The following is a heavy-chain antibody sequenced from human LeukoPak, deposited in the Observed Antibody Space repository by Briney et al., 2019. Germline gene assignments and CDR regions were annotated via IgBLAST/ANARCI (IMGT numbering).Heavy chain of an antibody. Sequence: SETLSLTCTVSGGSISSYYWSWIRQPPGKGLEWIGYIYYSGSTNYNPSLKSRVTISVDTSKNQFSLRLSSVTAADTAVYYCAKAVAVAGTRPYYFDYWGQGTLVTVSS. V-gene: IGHV4-59*01. D-gene: IGHD6-19*01. CDR3: AKAVAVAGTRPYYFDY. CDR1: GGSISSYY. CDR2: IYYSGST. J-gene: IGHJ4*02.